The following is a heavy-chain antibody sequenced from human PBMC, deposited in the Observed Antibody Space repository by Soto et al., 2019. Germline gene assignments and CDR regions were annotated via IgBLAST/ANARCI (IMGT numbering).Heavy chain of an antibody. Sequence: VASVKVSCKASGFLFTYYAFHWVRQAPGKRLEWMGWINAANGNTTYSENFKGKVTITSETSASTAYMELSSLRSEDTAVYYCARVPSVVVPAALSFWGPGTLVTVSS. CDR2: INAANGNT. CDR1: GFLFTYYA. V-gene: IGHV1-3*01. CDR3: ARVPSVVVPAALSF. D-gene: IGHD2-2*01. J-gene: IGHJ4*02.